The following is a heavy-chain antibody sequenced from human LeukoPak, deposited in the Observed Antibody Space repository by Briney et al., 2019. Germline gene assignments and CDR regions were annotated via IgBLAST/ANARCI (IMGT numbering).Heavy chain of an antibody. D-gene: IGHD5-18*01. CDR2: IVGNGVT. CDR3: ARDNFRVQLWAPTLY. V-gene: IGHV3-23*01. J-gene: IGHJ4*02. CDR1: GFTFNIYT. Sequence: GGSLRLSCAASGFTFNIYTMSWVRQAPGKGLEWVSAIVGNGVTFYTDSVKGRFTISRDNAKNTLYLQMNSLRAEDTAVYYCARDNFRVQLWAPTLYWGQGTLVTVSS.